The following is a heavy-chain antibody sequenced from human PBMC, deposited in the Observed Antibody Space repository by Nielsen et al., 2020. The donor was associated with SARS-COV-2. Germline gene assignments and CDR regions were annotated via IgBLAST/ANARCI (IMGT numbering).Heavy chain of an antibody. CDR2: MYYSGNT. CDR1: GVSISSSGHF. V-gene: IGHV4-39*01. J-gene: IGHJ2*01. D-gene: IGHD3-10*01. CDR3: ARHGSYWYFHL. Sequence: SETLSLTCTVSGVSISSSGHFWVWIRQTPGKGLEWIGSMYYSGNTYYNPSLKSRVTISVDTSKNQFSLKLSSVTAADTAVYYCARHGSYWYFHLWGRGTLVTVSS.